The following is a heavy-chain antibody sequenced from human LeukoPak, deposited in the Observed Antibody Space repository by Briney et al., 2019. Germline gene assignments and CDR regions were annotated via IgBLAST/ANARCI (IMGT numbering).Heavy chain of an antibody. CDR2: ISYDGSNK. CDR3: AGDGGYRPYYYYGMDV. J-gene: IGHJ6*02. Sequence: GGSLRLSCAASGFTFSSYGMHWVRQAPGKGLGWVAVISYDGSNKYYADSVKGRFTISRDNSKNTLYLQMNSLRAEDTAVYYCAGDGGYRPYYYYGMDVWGQGTTVTVSS. D-gene: IGHD5-12*01. CDR1: GFTFSSYG. V-gene: IGHV3-30*03.